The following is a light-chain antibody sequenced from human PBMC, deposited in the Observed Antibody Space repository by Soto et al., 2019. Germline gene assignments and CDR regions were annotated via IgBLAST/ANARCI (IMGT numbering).Light chain of an antibody. J-gene: IGLJ1*01. V-gene: IGLV1-40*01. CDR3: QSSDSSLSGSV. CDR2: GNS. CDR1: SSNIGAGYD. Sequence: QSVLTQPPSVSGAPGQRVTISCTGSSSNIGAGYDVHWYQQLPGTAPKLLIYGNSNRPSGVPDRFSGSKSGTSASLAITGLQAEDEADDYCQSSDSSLSGSVFGTGTKVTVL.